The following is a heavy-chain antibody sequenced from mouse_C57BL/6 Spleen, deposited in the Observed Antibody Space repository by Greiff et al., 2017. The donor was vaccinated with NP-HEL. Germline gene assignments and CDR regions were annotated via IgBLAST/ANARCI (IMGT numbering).Heavy chain of an antibody. CDR3: ARSGDYVNWYFDV. D-gene: IGHD2-4*01. Sequence: VQLQQPGAELVKPGASVKLSCKASGYTFTSYWMHWVKQRPGQGLEWIGMIHPNSGSTAYNDKFKSKATLTIDKSSSTTYMQLSSLTSEDSAVYYCARSGDYVNWYFDVWGTGTTVTVSS. CDR2: IHPNSGST. CDR1: GYTFTSYW. V-gene: IGHV1-64*01. J-gene: IGHJ1*03.